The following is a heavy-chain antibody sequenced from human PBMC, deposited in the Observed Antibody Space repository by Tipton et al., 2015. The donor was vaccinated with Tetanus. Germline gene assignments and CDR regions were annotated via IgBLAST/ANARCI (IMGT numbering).Heavy chain of an antibody. J-gene: IGHJ3*02. Sequence: TLSLTCAVYGGSFSGYYWSWIRQSPGKGLEWIGEIYHSGRSRYNPSLKTRVTMSVDKSNNHLSLNLTSVTAADTAVYFCARRTAGTTTGPLDIWGQGTMVIVSS. CDR1: GGSFSGYY. CDR2: IYHSGRS. CDR3: ARRTAGTTTGPLDI. D-gene: IGHD1-7*01. V-gene: IGHV4-34*01.